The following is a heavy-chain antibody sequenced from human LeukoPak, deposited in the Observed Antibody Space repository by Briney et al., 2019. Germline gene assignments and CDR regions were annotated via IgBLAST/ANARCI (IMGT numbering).Heavy chain of an antibody. CDR2: INHSGST. V-gene: IGHV4-34*01. D-gene: IGHD3-3*01. CDR3: ARGRSGYPWDY. J-gene: IGHJ4*02. CDR1: GGSFSGYY. Sequence: LETLSLTCAVYGGSFSGYYWSWIRQPPGKGLEWIGEINHSGSTNYNPSLKSRVTISVDTSKNQFSLKLSSVTAADTAVYYCARGRSGYPWDYWGQGTLVTVSS.